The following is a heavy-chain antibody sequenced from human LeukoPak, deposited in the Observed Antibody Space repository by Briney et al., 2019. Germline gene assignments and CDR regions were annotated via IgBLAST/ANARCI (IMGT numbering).Heavy chain of an antibody. V-gene: IGHV4-4*07. CDR3: ARVVSTVTTGYYYYYMDV. CDR1: GGSISSYY. D-gene: IGHD4-17*01. Sequence: SSETLSLTCTVSGGSISSYYWSWIRQPAGKGLEWIGRFYTSGSTNYNPSLKSRVTMSVDTSKNQFSLKLSSVTAADTAVYYCARVVSTVTTGYYYYYMDVWGKGTTVTVSS. J-gene: IGHJ6*03. CDR2: FYTSGST.